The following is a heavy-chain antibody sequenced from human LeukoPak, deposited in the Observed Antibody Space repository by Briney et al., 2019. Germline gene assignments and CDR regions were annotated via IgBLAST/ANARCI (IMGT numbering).Heavy chain of an antibody. CDR3: ARSGYSYGQPDYYFDY. D-gene: IGHD5-18*01. V-gene: IGHV3-33*08. CDR1: GFTFSSYG. Sequence: GGSLRLSCAASGFTFSSYGMHWVRQAPGKGLEWVAVIWYDGSNKYYADSVKGRFTISRDNSKNTLYLQMNSLRAEDTAVYYCARSGYSYGQPDYYFDYWGQGTLVTVSS. CDR2: IWYDGSNK. J-gene: IGHJ4*02.